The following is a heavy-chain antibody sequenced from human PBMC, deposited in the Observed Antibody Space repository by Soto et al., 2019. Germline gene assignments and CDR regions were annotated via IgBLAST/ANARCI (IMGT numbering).Heavy chain of an antibody. V-gene: IGHV1-69*06. D-gene: IGHD3-22*01. Sequence: QVHLMQSGAEVKKPGSSVKVSCKASGGTFGSDAITWVRQAPGQGLEWVGRIIPIFGTTNYAQNLQGRVTISADKSTLTSYMELHSLTSDDTALYYRARDRTDSGYYTNWLDPWGQGTQVTVSS. CDR3: ARDRTDSGYYTNWLDP. CDR1: GGTFGSDA. J-gene: IGHJ5*02. CDR2: IIPIFGTT.